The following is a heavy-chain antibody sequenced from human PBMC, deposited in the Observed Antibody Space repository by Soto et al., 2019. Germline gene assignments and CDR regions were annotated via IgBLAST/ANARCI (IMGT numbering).Heavy chain of an antibody. CDR2: ISGSVRST. J-gene: IGHJ4*02. CDR1: GFTFSNYA. V-gene: IGHV3-23*01. D-gene: IGHD3-10*01. Sequence: PGGSLRLSCAASGFTFSNYAMSWVRQAPGKGLEWVSAISGSVRSTYYADSVKGRFTISRDNSKNTLYLQMNSLRAEDTAVYYCAKAPKGSGSYYRPDYWGQGTLVTVSS. CDR3: AKAPKGSGSYYRPDY.